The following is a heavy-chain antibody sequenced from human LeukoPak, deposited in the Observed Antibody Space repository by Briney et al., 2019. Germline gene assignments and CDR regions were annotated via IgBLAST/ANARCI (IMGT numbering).Heavy chain of an antibody. J-gene: IGHJ6*03. D-gene: IGHD5-18*01. CDR1: GFTFSSYS. CDR2: ISSSSNYI. CDR3: ARTTEGGYTYDYFYYYYMDV. Sequence: TGGSLRLSCAASGFTFSSYSMNWVRQAPGKGLEWVSSISSSSNYIYYVDSLKGRFTISRDNAKNSLYLQMNSLRAEDTAVYYCARTTEGGYTYDYFYYYYMDVWGKGTTVTISS. V-gene: IGHV3-21*01.